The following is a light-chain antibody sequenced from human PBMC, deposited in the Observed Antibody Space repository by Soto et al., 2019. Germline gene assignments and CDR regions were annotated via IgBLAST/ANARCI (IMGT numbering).Light chain of an antibody. Sequence: IVMTQSPATLSVSPGERATLSCRASQSVSSNLAWYQQKPGQAPRLLIYVASTRATGIPARFSGSGSGTEFTLTISSLQSEDFATYYCQQTYSIPYTFGQGTKVDIK. CDR2: VAS. J-gene: IGKJ2*01. CDR1: QSVSSN. V-gene: IGKV3-15*01. CDR3: QQTYSIPYT.